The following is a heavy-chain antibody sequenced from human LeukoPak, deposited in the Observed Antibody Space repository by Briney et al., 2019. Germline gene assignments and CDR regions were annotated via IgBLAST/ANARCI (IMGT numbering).Heavy chain of an antibody. CDR1: GYSFTSYW. V-gene: IGHV5-10-1*01. D-gene: IGHD3-22*01. CDR2: IDPSDSYT. Sequence: GESLKISCKGSGYSFTSYWISWVRQMPGKGLEWMGRIDPSDSYTNYSPSFQGHVTISADKSISTAYLQWSSLKASDTAMYYCARRTKWLSDASDYWGQGTLVTVSS. J-gene: IGHJ4*02. CDR3: ARRTKWLSDASDY.